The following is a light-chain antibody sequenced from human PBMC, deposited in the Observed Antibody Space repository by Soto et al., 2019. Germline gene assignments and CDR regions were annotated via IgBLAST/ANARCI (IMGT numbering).Light chain of an antibody. CDR2: GAS. Sequence: AIQMTQSPPSLYASVGDRVTLTCRASQGITNNLAWYQQKPGKAPNLLIYGASTLQSGVPSRFSGSGSGTDFTLTISSLQPEDFGSYYCLQDYNYPRTFGQGTKVEI. V-gene: IGKV1-6*01. J-gene: IGKJ1*01. CDR3: LQDYNYPRT. CDR1: QGITNN.